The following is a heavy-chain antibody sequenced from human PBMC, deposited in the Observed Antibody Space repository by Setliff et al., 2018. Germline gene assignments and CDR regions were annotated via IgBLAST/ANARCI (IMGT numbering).Heavy chain of an antibody. V-gene: IGHV1-69*05. CDR2: IIPIFGTT. Sequence: ASVKVSCKASGGTLRSYGISWVRQAPGQGLEWMGGIIPIFGTTNYAQKFQGRVTITTDESTSTAYMELSSLRSEDTAVYFCAREGVDTRSSTDYRYYMDVWGKGTTVTVSS. D-gene: IGHD5-18*01. J-gene: IGHJ6*03. CDR1: GGTLRSYG. CDR3: AREGVDTRSSTDYRYYMDV.